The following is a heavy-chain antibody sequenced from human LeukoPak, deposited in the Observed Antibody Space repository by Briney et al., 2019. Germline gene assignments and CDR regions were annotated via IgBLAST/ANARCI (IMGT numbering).Heavy chain of an antibody. D-gene: IGHD2/OR15-2a*01. Sequence: GESLKISCKASGYSFTSRWIGWVRQMPGKGLEWMGIIYPGDSDTRHSPSFQGQVTISADKSVSTAYLRWSSLKASDTAMYYCARLIIPTAPFDYWGQGTLVTVSS. CDR2: IYPGDSDT. CDR3: ARLIIPTAPFDY. CDR1: GYSFTSRW. J-gene: IGHJ4*02. V-gene: IGHV5-51*01.